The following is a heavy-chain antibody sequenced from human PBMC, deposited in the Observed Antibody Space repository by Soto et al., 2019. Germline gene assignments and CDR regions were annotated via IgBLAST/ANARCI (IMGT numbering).Heavy chain of an antibody. CDR2: ISSSSSYI. CDR3: ARDQEGWTGVNWFDL. Sequence: GGSLRLSCAASGFTFSSYSMNWVHQAPGKGLEWVSSISSSSSYIYYADSVKGRFTISRDNAKNSLYLQMNSLRAEDTAVYYFARDQEGWTGVNWFDLWGQGTLVTVSS. V-gene: IGHV3-21*01. D-gene: IGHD2-8*01. J-gene: IGHJ5*02. CDR1: GFTFSSYS.